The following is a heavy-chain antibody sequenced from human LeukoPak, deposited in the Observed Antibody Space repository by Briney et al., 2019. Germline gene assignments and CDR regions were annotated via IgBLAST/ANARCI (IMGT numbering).Heavy chain of an antibody. D-gene: IGHD3-22*01. CDR2: INWNGGST. J-gene: IGHJ4*02. CDR1: GFTFDDYG. V-gene: IGHV3-20*04. Sequence: WGSLTLSCAASGFTFDDYGMSWVRQAPGKGLEWVSGINWNGGSTGYADSVKGRFTISRDNAKNSLYLQMNSLRAEDTALYYCARDPSYYYDSSGYYSYFDYWGQGTLVPVFS. CDR3: ARDPSYYYDSSGYYSYFDY.